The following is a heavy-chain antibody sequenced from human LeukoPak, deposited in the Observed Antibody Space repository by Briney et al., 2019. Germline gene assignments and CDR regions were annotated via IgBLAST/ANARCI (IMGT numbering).Heavy chain of an antibody. D-gene: IGHD3-3*01. V-gene: IGHV3-23*01. J-gene: IGHJ4*02. CDR2: ITITDGGA. CDR3: AREAWRPYLDY. Sequence: GGSLRLSCEASGFLFRAYAMSWVRQAPGKGLEWLSAITITDGGAYYIDSVKGRFTMSRDNSKNTLYLQMNSLRAEDTAVYYCAREAWRPYLDYWGQGTPVTVSS. CDR1: GFLFRAYA.